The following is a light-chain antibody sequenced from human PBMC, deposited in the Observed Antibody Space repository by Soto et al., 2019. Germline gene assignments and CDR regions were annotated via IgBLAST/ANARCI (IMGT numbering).Light chain of an antibody. Sequence: QSVLTQPPSVSAAPGQKVTISCSGSSSNIGNNYVPWYQQLPGTAPKLLIYENNKRPSGIRDRFSGSKSATSATLGITGLQTGDEADYYCGTWDSSLSAGVFGGGTQLTVL. CDR2: ENN. V-gene: IGLV1-51*01. CDR3: GTWDSSLSAGV. J-gene: IGLJ3*02. CDR1: SSNIGNNY.